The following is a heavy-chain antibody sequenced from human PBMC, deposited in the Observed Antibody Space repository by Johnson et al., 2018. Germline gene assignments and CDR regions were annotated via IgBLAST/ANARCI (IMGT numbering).Heavy chain of an antibody. Sequence: QVQLVQSGAEVKKPGSSVKVSCKASGGTFRNYAINWVRQAPGQGLKWMGGIIPIFATTNYAQNFQGRVTVTADESPGTAYRELSRMRSEDTAGYYCARGEGRGPCYGMDVWGQGTTVTVSS. CDR2: IIPIFATT. V-gene: IGHV1-69*01. CDR3: ARGEGRGPCYGMDV. CDR1: GGTFRNYA. D-gene: IGHD5-24*01. J-gene: IGHJ6*02.